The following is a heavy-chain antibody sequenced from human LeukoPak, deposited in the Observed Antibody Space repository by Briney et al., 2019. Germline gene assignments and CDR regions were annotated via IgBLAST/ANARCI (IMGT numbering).Heavy chain of an antibody. D-gene: IGHD2-15*01. V-gene: IGHV4-61*02. Sequence: SETLSLTCTVSGGSISSGSYYWSWIRQPAGKGLEWIGRIYTSGSTNYNPSLKSRVTISVGTSKNQFSLKLSSVTAADTAVYYCAREGCSGGSCSAFDYWGQGTLVTVSS. CDR2: IYTSGST. CDR3: AREGCSGGSCSAFDY. J-gene: IGHJ4*02. CDR1: GGSISSGSYY.